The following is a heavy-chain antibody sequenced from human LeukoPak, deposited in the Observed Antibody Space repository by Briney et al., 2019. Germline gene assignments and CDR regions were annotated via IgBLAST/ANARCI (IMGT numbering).Heavy chain of an antibody. V-gene: IGHV4-59*08. CDR2: IYYSGST. CDR3: ARRGSGSYFDY. D-gene: IGHD1-26*01. Sequence: SETLSLTCTVSGGSISSYYWSWIRQPPGKGLEWIGYIYYSGSTNYNPSLKSRVTISVDTSKNQFSLKLSSVTAADTAVYYCARRGSGSYFDYWGQGTLVTASS. J-gene: IGHJ4*02. CDR1: GGSISSYY.